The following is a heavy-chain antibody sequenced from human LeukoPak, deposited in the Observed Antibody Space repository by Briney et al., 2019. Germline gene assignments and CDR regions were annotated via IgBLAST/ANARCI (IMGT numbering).Heavy chain of an antibody. Sequence: RGSLRLSCAASGFTVSTNYMTWVRQAPGKGLECVSLIYSGGDTWYGDSVKGRFTVSRDNSMNTLYLQMNSLRAEDTAVYYCARDRGYAMDVCGQGTAGTVSS. V-gene: IGHV3-53*01. CDR1: GFTVSTNY. CDR2: IYSGGDT. J-gene: IGHJ6*02. CDR3: ARDRGYAMDV.